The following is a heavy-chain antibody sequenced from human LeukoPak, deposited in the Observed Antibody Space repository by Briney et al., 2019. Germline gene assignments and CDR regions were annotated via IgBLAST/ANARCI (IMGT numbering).Heavy chain of an antibody. V-gene: IGHV4-59*01. CDR2: IYYSGST. CDR1: GGSISSCY. D-gene: IGHD5-24*01. Sequence: PSETLSLTCTVSGGSISSCYWSWIRQPPGKGLEWIGYIYYSGSTNYNPSLKSRVTISVDTSKNQFSLKLSSVTAADTAVYYCARDRDGYNSPSYFDYWGQGTLVTVSS. CDR3: ARDRDGYNSPSYFDY. J-gene: IGHJ4*02.